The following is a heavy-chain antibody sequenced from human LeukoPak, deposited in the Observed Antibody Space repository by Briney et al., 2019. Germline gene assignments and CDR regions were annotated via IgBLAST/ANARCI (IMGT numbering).Heavy chain of an antibody. CDR1: GYTFTSYD. Sequence: ASVKVSCKASGYTFTSYDINWVRQATGQGLEWMGWMNPDSGNTVHAQKFQGRVAMTRNISITTAHLEISSLRSEDTAVYFCALGGYSQDDYYYYYMDVWGKGTTVTVSS. CDR3: ALGGYSQDDYYYYYMDV. CDR2: MNPDSGNT. J-gene: IGHJ6*03. V-gene: IGHV1-8*01. D-gene: IGHD2-15*01.